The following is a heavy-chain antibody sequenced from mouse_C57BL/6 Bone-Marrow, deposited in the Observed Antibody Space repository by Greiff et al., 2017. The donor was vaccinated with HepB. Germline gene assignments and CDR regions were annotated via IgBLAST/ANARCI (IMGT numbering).Heavy chain of an antibody. CDR2: INPNNGGT. CDR3: ARGDYDGYAMDY. D-gene: IGHD2-4*01. J-gene: IGHJ4*01. V-gene: IGHV1-18*01. CDR1: GYTFTDYN. Sequence: VQLKESGPELVKPGASVKIPCKASGYTFTDYNMDWVKQSHGKSLEWIGDINPNNGGTIYNQKFKGKATLTVDKSSSTAYMELRSLTSEDTAVYYCARGDYDGYAMDYWGQGTSVTVSS.